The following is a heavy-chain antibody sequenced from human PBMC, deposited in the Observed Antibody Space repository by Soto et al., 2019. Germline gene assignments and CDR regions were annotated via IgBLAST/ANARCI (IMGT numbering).Heavy chain of an antibody. CDR1: GGTFSSYA. D-gene: IGHD6-13*01. Sequence: ASVKVSCKASGGTFSSYAISWVRQAPGQGLEWMGGIIPIFGTANYAQKFQGRVTITADESTSTAYMELSSLRSEDTAVYYCARDQGIVAAAGFNWFDPWGQGTLVTVSS. V-gene: IGHV1-69*13. CDR3: ARDQGIVAAAGFNWFDP. CDR2: IIPIFGTA. J-gene: IGHJ5*02.